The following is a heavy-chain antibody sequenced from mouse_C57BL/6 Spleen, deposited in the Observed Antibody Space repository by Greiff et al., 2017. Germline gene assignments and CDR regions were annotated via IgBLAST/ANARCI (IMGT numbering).Heavy chain of an antibody. CDR2: IHPSDSDT. CDR3: AIPFYYDYGRDAMDY. V-gene: IGHV1-74*01. Sequence: QVQLQQPGAELVKPGASVKVSCKASGYTFTSYWMHWVKQRPGQGLEWIGRIHPSDSDTNYNQKFKGKATLTVDKSSSTAYMQLNSLTSEDSAVYYGAIPFYYDYGRDAMDYWGQGTSVTVSS. J-gene: IGHJ4*01. CDR1: GYTFTSYW. D-gene: IGHD2-4*01.